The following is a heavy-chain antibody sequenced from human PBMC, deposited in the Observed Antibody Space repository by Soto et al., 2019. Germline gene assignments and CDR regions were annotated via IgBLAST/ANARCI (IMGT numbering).Heavy chain of an antibody. D-gene: IGHD3-10*01. Sequence: QVHLQESGPGLVKPSETLSLTCIVSGGSIGNYYWSWVRQPAGKGLEWIGRVSASGSTNYNPSLKTRVTMSGDTSKNQFSLKLSSVTAADTAVYFCARDSMFRGRSIDWLDPWGQGTLVTVSS. J-gene: IGHJ5*02. CDR2: VSASGST. CDR3: ARDSMFRGRSIDWLDP. CDR1: GGSIGNYY. V-gene: IGHV4-4*07.